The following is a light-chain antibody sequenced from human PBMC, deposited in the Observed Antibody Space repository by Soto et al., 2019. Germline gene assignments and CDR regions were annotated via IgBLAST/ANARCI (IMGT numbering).Light chain of an antibody. CDR2: GVS. J-gene: IGKJ1*01. CDR1: QSVTGSD. V-gene: IGKV3-20*01. Sequence: VLMQSPGTLSLSPGEIATLSCGASQSVTGSDLAWYRQKPGQAPRLLISGVSNRPTGTPDRFSGSGSGTDFTLTISSLEPEDFAVFYCKQYGISPPTVGPGTKVEI. CDR3: KQYGISPPT.